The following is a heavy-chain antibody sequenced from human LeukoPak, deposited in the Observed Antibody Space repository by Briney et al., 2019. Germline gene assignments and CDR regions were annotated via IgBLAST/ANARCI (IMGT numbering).Heavy chain of an antibody. CDR2: IYSAGST. CDR1: GFTFSNYG. J-gene: IGHJ4*02. CDR3: ARGGY. Sequence: SGRSLRLSCAASGFTFSNYGMHWVRQAPGKGLEWVSVIYSAGSTYYADSVKGRFTISRDNSKNTLYLQMNSLRAEDTAVYYCARGGYWGQGTLVTVSS. V-gene: IGHV3-53*01.